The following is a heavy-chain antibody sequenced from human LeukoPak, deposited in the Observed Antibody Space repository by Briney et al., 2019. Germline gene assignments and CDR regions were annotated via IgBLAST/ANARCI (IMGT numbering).Heavy chain of an antibody. Sequence: PGGSLRLSCAASGFTFRSYGMHWVRQAPGKGLEWVAVISYDGTNKYFADSVKGRFAISRDNSKNTLYLQMNSLRAEDTAVYYCAKEDYRRSSLDFWGQGNLVTVSS. CDR2: ISYDGTNK. CDR1: GFTFRSYG. V-gene: IGHV3-30*18. J-gene: IGHJ4*02. D-gene: IGHD6-6*01. CDR3: AKEDYRRSSLDF.